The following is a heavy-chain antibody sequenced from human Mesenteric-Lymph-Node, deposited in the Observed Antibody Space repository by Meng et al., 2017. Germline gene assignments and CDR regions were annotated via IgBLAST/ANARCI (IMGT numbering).Heavy chain of an antibody. CDR1: GYTFTGYY. CDR3: ARDRPHYYDSSGYYHIDAFDI. J-gene: IGHJ3*02. CDR2: INPNSGGT. D-gene: IGHD3-22*01. Sequence: ASVKVSCKAFGYTFTGYYMHWVRQAPGQGLEWMGRINPNSGGTNYAQKFQGRVTMTRDTSISTAYMELSRLRSDDTAVYYCARDRPHYYDSSGYYHIDAFDIWGQRTMVTVSS. V-gene: IGHV1-2*06.